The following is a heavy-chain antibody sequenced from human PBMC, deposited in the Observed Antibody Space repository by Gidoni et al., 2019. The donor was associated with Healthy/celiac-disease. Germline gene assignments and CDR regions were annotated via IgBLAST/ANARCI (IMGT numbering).Heavy chain of an antibody. Sequence: QAQLVQSGAEVKQPGASVNVSFKASGYTFTSYGINRVRQAPGQGLEWMGWISTYNDNTNYAQKFQGRVTMTTDTSTSTAYMELRSLRSDDTAVYYCARLGVAGTNGFGPGGQGTLVTVSS. CDR3: ARLGVAGTNGFGP. D-gene: IGHD6-19*01. CDR1: GYTFTSYG. CDR2: ISTYNDNT. J-gene: IGHJ5*02. V-gene: IGHV1-18*01.